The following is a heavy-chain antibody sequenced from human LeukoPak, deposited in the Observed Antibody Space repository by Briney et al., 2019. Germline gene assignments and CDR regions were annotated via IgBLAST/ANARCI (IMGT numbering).Heavy chain of an antibody. Sequence: QPGGSLRLSCAASGYMFNKYGINWVRQAPGKGLEWVSGISDSGGRTYYADSVRGRFTISRDNSKNTLFLQMNGLRAEDTAIYYCAKDLHYNYDNSGYMSSFDYWGQGTVVTVSS. D-gene: IGHD3-22*01. CDR1: GYMFNKYG. CDR3: AKDLHYNYDNSGYMSSFDY. V-gene: IGHV3-23*01. J-gene: IGHJ4*02. CDR2: ISDSGGRT.